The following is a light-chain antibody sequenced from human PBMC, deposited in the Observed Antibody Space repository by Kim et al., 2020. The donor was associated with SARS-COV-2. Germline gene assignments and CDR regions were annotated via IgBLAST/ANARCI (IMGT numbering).Light chain of an antibody. CDR2: YAS. V-gene: IGLV3-21*01. CDR1: NIGGHS. CDR3: QVWDTDTDDYV. J-gene: IGLJ1*01. Sequence: SYELTQPPSVSVAPGQTARITCGGNNIGGHSVHWYQQKPGQAPVLVIYYASDRPSGIPERFSGSKAATTATLTISRVEAGDEADYCCQVWDTDTDDYVFGTGTKVTVL.